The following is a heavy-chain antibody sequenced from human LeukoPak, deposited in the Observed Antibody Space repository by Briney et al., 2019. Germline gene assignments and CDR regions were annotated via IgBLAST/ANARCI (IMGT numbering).Heavy chain of an antibody. CDR3: ARVGSSSSHQNWFDP. V-gene: IGHV1-2*06. J-gene: IGHJ5*02. CDR1: GYTFTGYY. CDR2: INPNSGGT. Sequence: ASVKVSCKASGYTFTGYYMHWVRQAPGRGLEWMGRINPNSGGTNYAQKFQGRVTMTRDTSISTAYMELSRLRSDDTAVYYCARVGSSSSHQNWFDPWGQGTLVTVSS. D-gene: IGHD6-6*01.